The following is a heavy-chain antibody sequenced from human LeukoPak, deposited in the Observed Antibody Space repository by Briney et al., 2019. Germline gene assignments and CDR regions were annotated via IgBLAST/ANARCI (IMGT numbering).Heavy chain of an antibody. CDR3: ARSNYGHLSRWFDP. D-gene: IGHD3-10*01. CDR1: GYSFSSYW. V-gene: IGHV5-51*01. CDR2: ILPTDSDT. Sequence: GESLKISCKGSGYSFSSYWIGWVRQMPGRGLEWMGDILPTDSDTRYSPSFQGQVTISADKSISTAYLQWSSLKASDTAMYYCARSNYGHLSRWFDPWGQGTLVTVSS. J-gene: IGHJ5*02.